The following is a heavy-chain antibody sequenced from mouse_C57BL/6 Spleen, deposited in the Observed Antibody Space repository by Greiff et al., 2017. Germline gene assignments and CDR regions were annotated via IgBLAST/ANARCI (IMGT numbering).Heavy chain of an antibody. CDR1: GFSLTSYA. D-gene: IGHD1-1*01. CDR3: ARNSYYGSSEGAMDY. J-gene: IGHJ4*01. V-gene: IGHV2-9-1*01. Sequence: VMLVESGPGLVAPSQSLSITCTVSGFSLTSYAISWVRQPPGTGLEWLGVIWTGGGTNYNSALKSRLSISKDNSKSQVFLKMNSLQTDDTARYYCARNSYYGSSEGAMDYWGQGTSVTVSS. CDR2: IWTGGGT.